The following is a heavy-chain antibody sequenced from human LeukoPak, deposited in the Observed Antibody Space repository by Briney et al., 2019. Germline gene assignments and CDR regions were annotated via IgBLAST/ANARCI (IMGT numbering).Heavy chain of an antibody. CDR1: GYTFTSYD. V-gene: IGHV1-8*01. Sequence: HAASVKLSCKASGYTFTSYDMNWVRQATGQGLEWMGWMNPNSGNTGYEQKFQGRGTMTRNTSRSTAYMELSSLSSEDTAVYYCASRPVTNNWFDPWGEGSLVTVSS. CDR2: MNPNSGNT. CDR3: ASRPVTNNWFDP. J-gene: IGHJ5*02. D-gene: IGHD4-17*01.